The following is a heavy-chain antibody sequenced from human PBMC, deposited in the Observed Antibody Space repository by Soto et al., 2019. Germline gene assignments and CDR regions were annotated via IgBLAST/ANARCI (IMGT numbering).Heavy chain of an antibody. J-gene: IGHJ3*02. CDR2: ISSNGGST. CDR3: ARGGYFDWLLYGDAFDI. V-gene: IGHV3-64*01. CDR1: GFTFSSYA. Sequence: GGSLRLSCAASGFTFSSYAMHWVRQAPGKGLEYVSAISSNGGSTYYANSVKGRFTISRDNSKNTLYLQMGSLRAEDMAVYYCARGGYFDWLLYGDAFDIWGQGTMVNVSS. D-gene: IGHD3-9*01.